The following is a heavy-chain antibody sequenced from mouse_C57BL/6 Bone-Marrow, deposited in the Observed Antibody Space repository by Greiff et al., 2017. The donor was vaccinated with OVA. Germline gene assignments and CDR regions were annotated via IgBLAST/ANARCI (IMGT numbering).Heavy chain of an antibody. J-gene: IGHJ2*01. CDR1: GYTFTSYW. CDR3: ARCGYDGYPCYFDY. V-gene: IGHV1-52*01. D-gene: IGHD2-3*01. Sequence: QVQLQQPGAELVRPGSSVKLSCKASGYTFTSYWMHWVKQRPIQGLEWIGNIDPSDSETHYNQKFKDKATLTVDKSSSTAYMQLSSLTSEDSAVYYCARCGYDGYPCYFDYWGQGTTLTVSS. CDR2: IDPSDSET.